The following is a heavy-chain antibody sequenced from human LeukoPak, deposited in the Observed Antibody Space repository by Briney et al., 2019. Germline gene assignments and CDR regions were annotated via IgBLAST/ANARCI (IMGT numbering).Heavy chain of an antibody. CDR3: ARASLSEIIAAETYFDS. Sequence: GGSLRLSCAASGFTFSRYEMNWVRQAPGKGLEWISYISGSGDTIYYADSVKGRFTISRDNAKNSLYLQMNSLRAEDTAVYYCARASLSEIIAAETYFDSWGQGTLVTVSS. V-gene: IGHV3-48*03. D-gene: IGHD6-13*01. CDR1: GFTFSRYE. J-gene: IGHJ4*02. CDR2: ISGSGDTI.